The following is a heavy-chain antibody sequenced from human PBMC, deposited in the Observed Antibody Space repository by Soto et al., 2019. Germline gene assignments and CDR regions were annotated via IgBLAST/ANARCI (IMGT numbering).Heavy chain of an antibody. V-gene: IGHV3-9*01. Sequence: GGSLRLSCAASGFTFDDYAMHWVRQAPGKGLEWVSGISWNSGSIGYADSVKGRFTISRDNAKNSLYLQMNSLRAEDTALYYCAKDGAGGITFGGGSFDYWGQGTLVTVSS. J-gene: IGHJ4*02. CDR1: GFTFDDYA. CDR2: ISWNSGSI. D-gene: IGHD3-16*01. CDR3: AKDGAGGITFGGGSFDY.